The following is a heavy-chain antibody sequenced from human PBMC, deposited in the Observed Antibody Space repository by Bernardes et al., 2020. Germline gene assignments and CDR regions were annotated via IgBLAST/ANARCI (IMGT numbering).Heavy chain of an antibody. D-gene: IGHD6-6*01. J-gene: IGHJ4*01. CDR1: GFTFNSSA. V-gene: IGHV3-73*01. CDR3: ARDSSQYSSSSY. CDR2: IRSKANSYAT. Sequence: GGSLRLSCAASGFTFNSSAMHWVRQASGKGLEWVGCIRSKANSYATAYAASVKCRFTIISNDSKNTTYLQMNSLRAEETAVYYCARDSSQYSSSSYWGHGTLVTVSS.